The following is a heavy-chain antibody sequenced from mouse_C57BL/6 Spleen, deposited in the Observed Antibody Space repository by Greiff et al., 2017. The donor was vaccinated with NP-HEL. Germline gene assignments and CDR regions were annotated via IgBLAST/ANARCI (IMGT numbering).Heavy chain of an antibody. D-gene: IGHD1-1*01. J-gene: IGHJ4*01. V-gene: IGHV5-17*01. CDR2: ISSGSSTI. CDR3: ANYDGSSYEGMDY. CDR1: GFTFSDYG. Sequence: EVQLVESGGGLVKPGGSLKLSCAASGFTFSDYGMHWVRQAPEKGLEWVAYISSGSSTIYYADTVKGRFTISRDNAKNTLFLQMTSLRSEDTAMYYCANYDGSSYEGMDYWGQGTSVTVSS.